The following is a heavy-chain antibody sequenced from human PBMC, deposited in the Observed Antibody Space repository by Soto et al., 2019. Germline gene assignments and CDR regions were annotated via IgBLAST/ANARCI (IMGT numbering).Heavy chain of an antibody. J-gene: IGHJ4*02. CDR2: MNPNSGNT. D-gene: IGHD4-17*01. Sequence: QVQLVQSGAEVKKPGASVKVSCKASGYTFTSYDINWVQQATGQGLEWMGWMNPNSGNTGYAQKFQGRVTMTRNTSISTAYMELSSLRSEDTAVYYCARGLNTVTTRNESPDYWGQGTLVTVSS. CDR3: ARGLNTVTTRNESPDY. V-gene: IGHV1-8*01. CDR1: GYTFTSYD.